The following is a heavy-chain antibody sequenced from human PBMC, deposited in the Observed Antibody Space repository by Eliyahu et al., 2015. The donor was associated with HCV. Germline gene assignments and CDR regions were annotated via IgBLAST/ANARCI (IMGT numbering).Heavy chain of an antibody. Sequence: QVQLQQWGAGLLKPSETLSLTCAVYGGSFSGYYWSWIRQPPGKGLEWIGEINHSGSTNYNPSLKSRVTISVDTSKNQFSLKLSSVTAADTAVYYCARGFSIAARRGFDYWGQGTLVTVSS. CDR2: INHSGST. J-gene: IGHJ4*02. D-gene: IGHD6-6*01. V-gene: IGHV4-34*01. CDR3: ARGFSIAARRGFDY. CDR1: GGSFSGYY.